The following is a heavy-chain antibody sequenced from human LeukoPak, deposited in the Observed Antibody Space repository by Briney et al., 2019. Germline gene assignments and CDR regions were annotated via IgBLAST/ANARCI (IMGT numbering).Heavy chain of an antibody. CDR1: GYTFTRYY. Sequence: ASAKVSCKAFGYTFTRYYMHWVRQAPGQGPEWMGVINPSGGSTIYAQKLQGRVTMTTDTSTSTAYMELRSLRSDDTAVYYCARGSYFDYWGQGTLVTVSS. CDR2: INPSGGST. D-gene: IGHD3-10*01. J-gene: IGHJ4*02. V-gene: IGHV1-46*01. CDR3: ARGSYFDY.